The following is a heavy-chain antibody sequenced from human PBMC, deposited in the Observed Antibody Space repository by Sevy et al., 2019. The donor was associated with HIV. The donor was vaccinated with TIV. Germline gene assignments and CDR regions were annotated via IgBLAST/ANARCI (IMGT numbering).Heavy chain of an antibody. J-gene: IGHJ4*02. CDR3: AKGPTARTVYYFDY. CDR1: GFTFDDYA. Sequence: GGSLRLSCAASGFTFDDYAMHWVRQAPGKGLEWVSGISWNSGSIGYADSVKGRFTISRDNAKNSLYLQMNSLRAEDTALYYCAKGPTARTVYYFDYWAQGTLVTVSS. D-gene: IGHD6-6*01. V-gene: IGHV3-9*01. CDR2: ISWNSGSI.